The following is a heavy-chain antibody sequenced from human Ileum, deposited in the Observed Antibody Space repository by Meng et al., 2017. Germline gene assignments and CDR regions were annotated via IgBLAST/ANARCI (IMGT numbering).Heavy chain of an antibody. CDR1: GGSIRSSSYY. Sequence: LPPQESGPGLVKPSDTLSLTCTVSGGSIRSSSYYWGWIRQPPGKGLEWIGTIYYSGSTYYSPSLKSRVTISVDTSKNQFSLKLSSVTAADTAVYYCARERADIVASHGDHWGQGTLVTVSS. CDR3: ARERADIVASHGDH. CDR2: IYYSGST. J-gene: IGHJ4*02. D-gene: IGHD5-12*01. V-gene: IGHV4-39*07.